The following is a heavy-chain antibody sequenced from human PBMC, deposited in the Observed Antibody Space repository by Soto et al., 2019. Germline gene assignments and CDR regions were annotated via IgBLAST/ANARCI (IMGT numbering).Heavy chain of an antibody. V-gene: IGHV4-34*01. CDR2: SNHGGST. J-gene: IGHJ5*02. CDR1: VTSFSDYY. Sequence: PSETLSLTCTVYVTSFSDYYWSWIRQPPGKGLEWIGESNHGGSTDYNPSLESRVTISVDTSKNQFSLRLRSVTAADTAVYYCARGRVGTTCWSWFGPGGQGTRVTFSP. CDR3: ARGRVGTTCWSWFGP. D-gene: IGHD1-7*01.